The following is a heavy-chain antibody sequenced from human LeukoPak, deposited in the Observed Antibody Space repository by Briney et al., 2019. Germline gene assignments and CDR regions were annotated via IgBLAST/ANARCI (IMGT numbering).Heavy chain of an antibody. V-gene: IGHV3-53*05. CDR3: ARANPLIVGARAGGPFDF. CDR1: GFTVSNNY. D-gene: IGHD1-26*01. Sequence: GSLPVSCAASGFTVSNNYMNWVRQAPGKGLEWVSVVYGGGSTYYADSVKGRFTISRDNSENTLYLQMNSLRTEDTAVYYCARANPLIVGARAGGPFDFWGQKTGLPVSS. CDR2: VYGGGST. J-gene: IGHJ3*01.